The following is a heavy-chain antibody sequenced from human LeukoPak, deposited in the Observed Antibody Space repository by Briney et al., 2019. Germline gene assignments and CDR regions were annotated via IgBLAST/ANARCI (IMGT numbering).Heavy chain of an antibody. CDR1: GYTFTGYY. CDR2: INPNSGAT. Sequence: ASVKVSCKASGYTFTGYYMHWVRQAPGQGLEWMGWINPNSGATNYAQKLQGRVTMTRDTSISTAYMELSRLTSDDTAVYYCARDLVGDGALYFDYWGQGTLVTVSS. V-gene: IGHV1-2*02. J-gene: IGHJ4*02. CDR3: ARDLVGDGALYFDY. D-gene: IGHD1-26*01.